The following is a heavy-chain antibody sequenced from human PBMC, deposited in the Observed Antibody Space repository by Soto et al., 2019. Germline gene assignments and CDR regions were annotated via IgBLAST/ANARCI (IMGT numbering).Heavy chain of an antibody. CDR3: AKAFLAGTGGDV. J-gene: IGHJ4*02. Sequence: QVQVVESGGGVVQPGRSLRLSCAASGFDFSSHAMQWVRQAPGKGLEWVGVISNDGSNAYYADSVKGRFTISRDNSKKTVSLQMNSLKNEDTAVYYCAKAFLAGTGGDVWGQGTLVIVSS. D-gene: IGHD6-19*01. CDR1: GFDFSSHA. CDR2: ISNDGSNA. V-gene: IGHV3-30-3*01.